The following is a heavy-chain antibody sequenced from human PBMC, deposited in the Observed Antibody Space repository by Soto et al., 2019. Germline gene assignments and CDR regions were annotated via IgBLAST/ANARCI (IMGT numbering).Heavy chain of an antibody. V-gene: IGHV4-34*01. Sequence: SDTLSLTCAVYGGSFSGYYWSWIRQPPGKGLEWIGEINHSGSTNYNPSLKSRVTISVDTSKNQFSLKLSSVTAADTAVYYCASLIAAAGTRSIDYWGQGTLVTVSS. J-gene: IGHJ4*02. D-gene: IGHD6-13*01. CDR2: INHSGST. CDR1: GGSFSGYY. CDR3: ASLIAAAGTRSIDY.